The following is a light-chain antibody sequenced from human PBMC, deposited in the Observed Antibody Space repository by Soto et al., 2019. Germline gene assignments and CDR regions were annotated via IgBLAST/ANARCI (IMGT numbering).Light chain of an antibody. J-gene: IGKJ1*01. CDR3: QHYNSYSEA. CDR1: QSISSW. CDR2: QAS. V-gene: IGKV1-5*03. Sequence: DIQMTQSPSTLSASVGDSVTITCRASQSISSWLAWYQQKPGKAPKLLIYQASSLERGVPSTFSGSGSGTEFTLTISSLQPDDFATYYCQHYNSYSEAFGQGTKVDXK.